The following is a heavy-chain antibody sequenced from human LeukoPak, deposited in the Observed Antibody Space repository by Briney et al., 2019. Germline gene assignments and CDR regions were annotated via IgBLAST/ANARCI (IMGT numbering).Heavy chain of an antibody. Sequence: GGSLRLSCAASGFTFSDYYMSWIRQAPGKGLEWVSYISSSGSTIYYADSVKGRFTISRDNSKNTLYLQMNSLRAEDTAVYYCAKHIQGLKYYFDYWGQGTLVAVSS. V-gene: IGHV3-11*01. D-gene: IGHD5-18*01. CDR3: AKHIQGLKYYFDY. J-gene: IGHJ4*02. CDR2: ISSSGSTI. CDR1: GFTFSDYY.